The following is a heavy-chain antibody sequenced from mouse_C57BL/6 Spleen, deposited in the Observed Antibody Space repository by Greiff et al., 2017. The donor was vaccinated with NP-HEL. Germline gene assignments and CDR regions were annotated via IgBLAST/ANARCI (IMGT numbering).Heavy chain of an antibody. D-gene: IGHD1-1*01. CDR3: ARGILRTFDV. V-gene: IGHV1-82*01. J-gene: IGHJ1*03. Sequence: QVQLQQSGPELVKPGASVKISCKASGYAFSSSWMNWVKQRPGKGLEWIGRIYPGDGDTNYNGKFKGKATLTADKSSSTAYMQLSSLTSEDSAVYFCARGILRTFDVWGTGTTVTVSS. CDR1: GYAFSSSW. CDR2: IYPGDGDT.